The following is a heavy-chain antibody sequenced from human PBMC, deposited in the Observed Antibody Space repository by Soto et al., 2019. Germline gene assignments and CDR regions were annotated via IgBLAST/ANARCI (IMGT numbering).Heavy chain of an antibody. CDR3: ARGEDAFFYYGLDV. Sequence: ASVKVSCKASGGTFNTYAFSWVRQAPGQGLEWMGGIIPIFGTANHAKRFQDRVTITADESTRTVYMELTSVTAADTAVYYCARGEDAFFYYGLDVWGQGITVTVSS. CDR2: IIPIFGTA. V-gene: IGHV1-69*13. CDR1: GGTFNTYA. J-gene: IGHJ6*02.